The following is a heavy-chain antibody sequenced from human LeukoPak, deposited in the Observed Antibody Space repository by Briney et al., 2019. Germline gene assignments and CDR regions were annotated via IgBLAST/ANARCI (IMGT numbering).Heavy chain of an antibody. CDR1: GYTFTSYD. V-gene: IGHV1-8*03. D-gene: IGHD4-11*01. CDR3: ARARSYSNYVGYYYYYMDV. J-gene: IGHJ6*03. CDR2: MNPNSGNT. Sequence: ASVKVSCKASGYTFTSYDINWVRQATGQGHEWMGWMNPNSGNTGYAQKFQGRVTITRNTSISTAYMELSSLRSEDTAVYYCARARSYSNYVGYYYYYMDVWGKGTTVTVSS.